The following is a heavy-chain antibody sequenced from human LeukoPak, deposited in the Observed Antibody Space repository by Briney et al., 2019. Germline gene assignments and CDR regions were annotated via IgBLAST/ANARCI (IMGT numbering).Heavy chain of an antibody. V-gene: IGHV4-34*01. CDR2: INHSGST. D-gene: IGHD2-2*01. Sequence: SETLSLTCAVYGGSFSGYYWSWIRQPPGKGLEWIGEINHSGSTNYNPSLKSRVTISVDTSKNQFSLRLSSVTAADTAAYYCARGRRCSSTSCYFYYYYGMDVWGQGTTVTVSS. CDR1: GGSFSGYY. CDR3: ARGRRCSSTSCYFYYYYGMDV. J-gene: IGHJ6*02.